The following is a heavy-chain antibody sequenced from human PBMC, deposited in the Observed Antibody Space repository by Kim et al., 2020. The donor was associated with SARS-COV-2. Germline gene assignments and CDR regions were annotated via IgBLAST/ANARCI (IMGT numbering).Heavy chain of an antibody. D-gene: IGHD3-10*01. J-gene: IGHJ5*02. V-gene: IGHV3-30*01. Sequence: ADSEKGRFTSSRDNSKNTLYLQMNSLRAEDTAVYYCARDGSGSYFSGFDPWGQGTLVTVSS. CDR3: ARDGSGSYFSGFDP.